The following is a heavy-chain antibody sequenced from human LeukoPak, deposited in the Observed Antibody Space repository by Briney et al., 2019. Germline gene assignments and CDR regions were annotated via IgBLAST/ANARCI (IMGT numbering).Heavy chain of an antibody. D-gene: IGHD3-9*01. CDR1: GFTFSDYY. CDR3: AKLSVLTGYSQFGY. Sequence: GGSLRLSCAASGFTFSDYYMSWVRQAPGKGLEWVSAISGSGGSTYYGDSVKGRFTISRDNSKNTLYLQMNSLRAEDTAVYYCAKLSVLTGYSQFGYWGQGTLVTVSS. V-gene: IGHV3-23*01. CDR2: ISGSGGST. J-gene: IGHJ4*02.